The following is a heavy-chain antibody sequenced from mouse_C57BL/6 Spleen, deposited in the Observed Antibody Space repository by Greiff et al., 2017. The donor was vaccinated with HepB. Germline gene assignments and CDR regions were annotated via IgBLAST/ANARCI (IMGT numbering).Heavy chain of an antibody. CDR2: IDPNSGGT. J-gene: IGHJ2*01. V-gene: IGHV1-72*01. D-gene: IGHD1-1*01. Sequence: QVQLQQPGAELVKPGASVKLSCKASGYTFTSYWMHWVKQRPGRGLEWIGRIDPNSGGTKYNEKFKSKGTLTVDKPSSTAYMQLSSLTAEDSAVYYCARGSTTVVATYDFDYWGQGTTLTVSS. CDR1: GYTFTSYW. CDR3: ARGSTTVVATYDFDY.